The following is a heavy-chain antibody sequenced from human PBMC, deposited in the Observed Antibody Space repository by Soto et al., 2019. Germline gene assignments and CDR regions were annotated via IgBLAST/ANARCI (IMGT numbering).Heavy chain of an antibody. D-gene: IGHD2-15*01. CDR1: GYSFTSYW. V-gene: IGHV5-51*01. J-gene: IGHJ5*02. CDR3: ARGYCSGGSCTGWFDP. CDR2: IYPGDSDT. Sequence: GESLKISCKGSGYSFTSYWIGWVRQMPGKGLEWMGIIYPGDSDTRYSPSFQGQVTISVDKSISTAYLQWSSLKASDTAMYYCARGYCSGGSCTGWFDPWGQGTLVTVSS.